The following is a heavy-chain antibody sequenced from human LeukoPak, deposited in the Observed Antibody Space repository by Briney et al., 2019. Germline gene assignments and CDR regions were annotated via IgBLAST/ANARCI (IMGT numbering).Heavy chain of an antibody. CDR1: GFTFSSYA. CDR3: AGGSTLDRGLVYY. D-gene: IGHD3-10*01. Sequence: GGSLRLSCAASGFTFSSYAMSWVHQAPGKGLAWVSRISGDESSTSYADSVKGRFTISRDNAKNTLFLQMNSLRAEDTAVYYCAGGSTLDRGLVYYWGQGTLVTVSS. J-gene: IGHJ4*02. CDR2: ISGDESST. V-gene: IGHV3-74*01.